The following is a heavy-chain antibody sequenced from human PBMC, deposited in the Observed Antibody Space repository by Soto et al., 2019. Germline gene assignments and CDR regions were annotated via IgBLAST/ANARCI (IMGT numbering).Heavy chain of an antibody. CDR1: GFTFSSYS. J-gene: IGHJ6*03. CDR2: ISSSSSYI. Sequence: PGGSLRLSCAASGFTFSSYSMNWVRQAPGKGLEWVSSISSSSSYIYYADSVKGRFTISRDNAKNSLYLQMNSLRAEDTAVYYCARDQEALWDYYYMDVWGKGTTVTVSS. V-gene: IGHV3-21*01. CDR3: ARDQEALWDYYYMDV. D-gene: IGHD7-27*01.